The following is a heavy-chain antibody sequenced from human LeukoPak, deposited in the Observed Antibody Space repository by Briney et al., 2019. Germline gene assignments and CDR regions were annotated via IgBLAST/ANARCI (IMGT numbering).Heavy chain of an antibody. CDR3: ARVGRIAVAAYFDY. D-gene: IGHD6-19*01. CDR2: IYTSGST. CDR1: GDSISSYY. V-gene: IGHV4-4*07. J-gene: IGHJ4*02. Sequence: SETLSLTCTVSGDSISSYYWSWIRQPAGKGLEWIGRIYTSGSTNYNPSLKSRVTISVDTSKNQFSLKLSSVTAADTAVYYCARVGRIAVAAYFDYWGQGTLVTVSS.